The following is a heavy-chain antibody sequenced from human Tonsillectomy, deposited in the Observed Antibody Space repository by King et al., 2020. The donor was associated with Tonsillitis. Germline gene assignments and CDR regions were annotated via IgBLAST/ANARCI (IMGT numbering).Heavy chain of an antibody. J-gene: IGHJ4*02. CDR2: IYSAGST. V-gene: IGHV3-66*01. CDR1: GFTVSSYY. Sequence: VQLVESGGGLVQPGGSLRLSCAASGFTVSSYYMSWVRQAPGKGLEWVSIIYSAGSTYYADSVRGRFTISRDNSKNTVYLQMNSLRAEDTAVYYCARDLVHLDWGQGTLVTVSS. CDR3: ARDLVHLD.